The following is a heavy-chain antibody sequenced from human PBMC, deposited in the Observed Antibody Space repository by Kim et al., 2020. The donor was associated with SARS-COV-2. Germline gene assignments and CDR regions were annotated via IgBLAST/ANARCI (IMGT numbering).Heavy chain of an antibody. Sequence: GGSLRLSCAASGFTFSNYWMNWVRQAPGKGLEWVSRINSSGSNIIYADSVKGRFTISRDNAKNSLHLQMNSLRAEDTAVYYCARGPRQCNSLWGRGT. V-gene: IGHV3-21*01. CDR2: INSSGSNI. CDR3: ARGPRQCNSL. CDR1: GFTFSNYW. D-gene: IGHD2-8*01. J-gene: IGHJ2*01.